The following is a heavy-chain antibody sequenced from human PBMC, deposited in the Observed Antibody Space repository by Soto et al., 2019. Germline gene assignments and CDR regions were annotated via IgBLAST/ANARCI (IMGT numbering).Heavy chain of an antibody. CDR1: GFTFGDYA. J-gene: IGHJ6*02. CDR2: IRSKAYGGTT. Sequence: GGSLRLSCTASGFTFGDYAMSWFRQAPGKGLEWVGFIRSKAYGGTTEYAASVKGRFTISRDDSKSIAYLQMNSLKTEDTAVYYCTRQYSGSYQTRAAYYYYGMDVWGQGTTVTVSS. CDR3: TRQYSGSYQTRAAYYYYGMDV. D-gene: IGHD1-26*01. V-gene: IGHV3-49*03.